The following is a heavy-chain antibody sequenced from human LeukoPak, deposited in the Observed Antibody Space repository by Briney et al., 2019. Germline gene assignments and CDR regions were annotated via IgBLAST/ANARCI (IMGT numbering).Heavy chain of an antibody. J-gene: IGHJ4*02. CDR1: GGSISSYH. D-gene: IGHD3-3*01. CDR2: INSAGST. V-gene: IGHV4-4*07. Sequence: KPSETLSLTCSVSGGSISSYHWSWIRQPAGKGLEWIGRINSAGSTNYNPSLKSRVTMSVDTSEKQFSLKLNSVTAADTAVYYCARHATIFGVVRAYFDYWGQGTLVTVSS. CDR3: ARHATIFGVVRAYFDY.